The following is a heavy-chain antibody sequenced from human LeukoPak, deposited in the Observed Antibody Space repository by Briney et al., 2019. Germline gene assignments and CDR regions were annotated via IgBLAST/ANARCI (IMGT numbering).Heavy chain of an antibody. CDR1: GFTFSSYS. J-gene: IGHJ4*02. D-gene: IGHD6-13*01. CDR3: AREGQAAAGYYFDY. V-gene: IGHV3-48*04. CDR2: ISSSRSTI. Sequence: GGSLRLSCAASGFTFSSYSMNWVRQAPGKGLEWVSCISSSRSTIYYADSVKGRFTISRDNSKNTLYLQMNSLRAEDTAVYYCAREGQAAAGYYFDYWGQGTLVTVSS.